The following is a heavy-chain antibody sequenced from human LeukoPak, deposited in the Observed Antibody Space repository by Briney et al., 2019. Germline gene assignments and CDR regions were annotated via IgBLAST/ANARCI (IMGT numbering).Heavy chain of an antibody. J-gene: IGHJ4*02. D-gene: IGHD3-22*01. CDR1: GSTFSTSW. V-gene: IGHV3-74*01. CDR2: INSDGNTR. CDR3: VRDMGYYDKV. Sequence: QPGGSPRLSCAASGSTFSTSWMHWVRQAPGKGLVWVSRINSDGNTRNYADSVKGRFTISRDNAKNTLYLQMNSLRAEDTAVYYCVRDMGYYDKVWGQGTLVTVSS.